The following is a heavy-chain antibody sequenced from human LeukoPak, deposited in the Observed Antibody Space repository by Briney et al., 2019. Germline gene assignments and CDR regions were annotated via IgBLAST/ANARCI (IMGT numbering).Heavy chain of an antibody. J-gene: IGHJ6*03. CDR3: ARLVLNYYYYMDV. CDR1: GGSISSGSYY. D-gene: IGHD6-13*01. V-gene: IGHV4-61*02. Sequence: SETLSLTCTVSGGSISSGSYYWSWIRQPAGKGPEWIGRIYTSGSTNYNPSLKSRVTISVDTSKNQFSLKLSSVTAADTAVYYCARLVLNYYYYMDVWGKGTTVTVSS. CDR2: IYTSGST.